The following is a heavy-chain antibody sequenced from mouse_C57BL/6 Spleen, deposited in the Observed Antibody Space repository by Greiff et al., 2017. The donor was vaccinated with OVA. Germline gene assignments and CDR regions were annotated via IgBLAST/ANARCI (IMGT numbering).Heavy chain of an antibody. J-gene: IGHJ1*03. D-gene: IGHD2-3*01. CDR1: GYSFTDYN. CDR2: INPNYGTT. Sequence: VQLKQSGPELVKPGASVKISCKASGYSFTDYNMNWVKQSNGKSLEWIGVINPNYGTTSYNQKFKGKATLTVDQSSSTAYMQLNSLTSEDSAVYYCAREGIYDGYWYFDVWGTGTTVTVSS. V-gene: IGHV1-39*01. CDR3: AREGIYDGYWYFDV.